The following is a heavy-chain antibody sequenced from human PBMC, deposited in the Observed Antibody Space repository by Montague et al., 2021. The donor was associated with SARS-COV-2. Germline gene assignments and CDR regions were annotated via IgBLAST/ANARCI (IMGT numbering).Heavy chain of an antibody. D-gene: IGHD4-17*01. V-gene: IGHV3-64*01. J-gene: IGHJ4*02. CDR3: ARAGPYGDYFDY. CDR1: GFTFRRYA. CDR2: ITSSGSKT. Sequence: SLRLSCAASGFTFRRYAMHWVRQAPGKGLQSVSAITSSGSKTYYVSSVKGRFTISRDNSKNTLYLQMGSLSAEDMAVYFCARAGPYGDYFDYWGQGTLVTVSS.